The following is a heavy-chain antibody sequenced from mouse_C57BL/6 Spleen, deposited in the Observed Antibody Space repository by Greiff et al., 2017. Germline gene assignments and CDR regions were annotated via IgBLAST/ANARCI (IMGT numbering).Heavy chain of an antibody. CDR3: ARDGSSHYAMDY. J-gene: IGHJ4*01. Sequence: VQLKESGPGLVKPSQSLSLTCSVTGYSITSGYYWNWIRQFPGNKLEWMGYISYDGSNNYNPSLKNRISITRDTSKNQFFLKLNSVTTEDTATYYCARDGSSHYAMDYWGQGTSVTVSS. CDR1: GYSITSGYY. D-gene: IGHD1-1*01. V-gene: IGHV3-6*01. CDR2: ISYDGSN.